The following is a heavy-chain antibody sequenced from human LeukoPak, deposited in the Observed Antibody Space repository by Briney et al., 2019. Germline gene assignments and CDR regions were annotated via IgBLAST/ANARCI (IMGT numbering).Heavy chain of an antibody. J-gene: IGHJ3*02. V-gene: IGHV3-7*04. CDR3: ARDMRGDGFDI. CDR1: GFTFSSFW. Sequence: GGSLRLSCAASGFTFSSFWMTWVRQAPGKGLEWVANIRQDGSEKYYVDSVEGRFTISRDNAKKSLFLQMNSLRVEDMAVYYCARDMRGDGFDIWGQGTMVTVSS. CDR2: IRQDGSEK. D-gene: IGHD2-2*01.